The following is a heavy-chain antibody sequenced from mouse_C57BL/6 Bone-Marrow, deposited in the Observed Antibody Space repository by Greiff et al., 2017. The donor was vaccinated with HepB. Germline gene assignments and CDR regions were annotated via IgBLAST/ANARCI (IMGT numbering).Heavy chain of an antibody. V-gene: IGHV6-6*01. CDR1: GFTFSDAW. D-gene: IGHD1-1*01. CDR2: IRNKANNHAS. CDR3: TWYYSSRGAY. Sequence: EVKLVASGGGLVQPGGSMKLSCAASGFTFSDAWMDWVRQSPAKGLEWVAEIRNKANNHASYYAESVQGRFTISREDSKSSVYLQMNSLRAEDTGIYYCTWYYSSRGAYWGQGTLVTVSA. J-gene: IGHJ3*01.